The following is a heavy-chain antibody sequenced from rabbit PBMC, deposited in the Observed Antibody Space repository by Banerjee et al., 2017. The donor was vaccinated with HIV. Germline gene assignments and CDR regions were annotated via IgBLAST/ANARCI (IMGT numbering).Heavy chain of an antibody. CDR1: GFSFSSSYW. CDR2: IYTGSSGST. V-gene: IGHV1S45*01. D-gene: IGHD6-1*01. CDR3: ARDYYYYSNGYTYNL. J-gene: IGHJ6*01. Sequence: QEQLEESGGDLVKPEGSLTLTCTASGFSFSSSYWIYWVRQAPGKGLEWIACIYTGSSGSTYYASWAKGRFTISKTSSTTVTLQMTSLTAADTATYFCARDYYYYSNGYTYNLWGPGTLVTVS.